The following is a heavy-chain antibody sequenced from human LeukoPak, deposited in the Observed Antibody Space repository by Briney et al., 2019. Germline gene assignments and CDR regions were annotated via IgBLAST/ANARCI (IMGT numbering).Heavy chain of an antibody. CDR1: GYTFNTYA. J-gene: IGHJ3*02. CDR2: INAGNGNT. V-gene: IGHV1-3*01. Sequence: ASVKVSCKASGYTFNTYAIHWVRQAPGQRPEWMGWINAGNGNTKSSQKFQGRVTLTRDKSASTAYMELSSLTSEDTAVYYCARAQGGYDFAAFDIWGQGTVVTVSS. CDR3: ARAQGGYDFAAFDI. D-gene: IGHD5-12*01.